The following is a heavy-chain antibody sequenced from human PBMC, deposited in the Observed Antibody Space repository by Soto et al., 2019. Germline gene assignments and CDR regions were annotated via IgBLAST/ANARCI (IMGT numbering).Heavy chain of an antibody. Sequence: SETLSLTCTVSGGSISSSSYYWGWIRQPPGKGLEWIGSIYYSGSTYYNPSLKSRVTISVDTSKNQFSLKLSSVTAADTAVYYCARQVIDFWSGYYSYYYYMDVWGKGTTVTVSS. V-gene: IGHV4-39*01. D-gene: IGHD3-3*01. CDR3: ARQVIDFWSGYYSYYYYMDV. CDR1: GGSISSSSYY. CDR2: IYYSGST. J-gene: IGHJ6*03.